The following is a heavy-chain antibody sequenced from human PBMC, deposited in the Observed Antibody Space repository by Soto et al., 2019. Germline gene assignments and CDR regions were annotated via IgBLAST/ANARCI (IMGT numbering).Heavy chain of an antibody. CDR2: IYHSGST. D-gene: IGHD1-26*01. V-gene: IGHV4-30-4*01. Sequence: KPSEILSLTCTVSGDSISSVDHYWSWIRQPPGKGLEWMGYIYHSGSTHYNPSLNSRLTISIDTSTNRFSLNLTSVTAADTAVYFCARLRWETENNWFDPWGQGALVTVSS. CDR1: GDSISSVDHY. J-gene: IGHJ5*02. CDR3: ARLRWETENNWFDP.